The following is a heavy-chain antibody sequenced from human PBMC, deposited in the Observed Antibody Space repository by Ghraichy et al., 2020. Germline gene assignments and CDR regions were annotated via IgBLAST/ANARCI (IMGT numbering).Heavy chain of an antibody. CDR2: IRGNGVKT. J-gene: IGHJ4*02. D-gene: IGHD6-19*01. CDR1: GFTFSNSA. Sequence: SCAAAGFTFSNSAMSWLRQAPGKGLEWVSAIRGNGVKTYYAASVKGRFTVSRDNSKNSVFLQMNSLRAEDTAVYYCARETDTTGWYSADYWGQGTLFTVSS. V-gene: IGHV3-23*01. CDR3: ARETDTTGWYSADY.